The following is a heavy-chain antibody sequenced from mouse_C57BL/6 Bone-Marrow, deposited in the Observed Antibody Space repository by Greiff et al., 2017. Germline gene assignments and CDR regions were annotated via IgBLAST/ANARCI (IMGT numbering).Heavy chain of an antibody. CDR3: TRGGQAWFAY. J-gene: IGHJ3*01. D-gene: IGHD3-3*01. Sequence: VQLQQSGAELVRPGASVTLSCKASGYTFTDYEMHWVKQTPVHGLEWIGAIDPETGCTAYNQKFKGKATLTADKSSSTAYLQLRSLTSEDSAVYYCTRGGQAWFAYWGQGTLVTVSA. CDR2: IDPETGCT. CDR1: GYTFTDYE. V-gene: IGHV1-15*01.